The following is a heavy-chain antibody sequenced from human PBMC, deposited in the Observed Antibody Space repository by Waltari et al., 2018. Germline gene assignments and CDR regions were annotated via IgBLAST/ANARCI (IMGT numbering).Heavy chain of an antibody. CDR2: IYYSGST. CDR1: GGSISSYY. Sequence: QVQLQESGPGLVKPSETLSLTCTVSGGSISSYYWSWIRQPPGKGLEWIGYIYYSGSTNYNPSLKSRVTISVDTSKNQFSLKLSSVTAADTAVYYCARDMKYGSGGYYKSYYYYYMDVWGKGTTVTVSS. V-gene: IGHV4-59*01. J-gene: IGHJ6*03. D-gene: IGHD3-10*01. CDR3: ARDMKYGSGGYYKSYYYYYMDV.